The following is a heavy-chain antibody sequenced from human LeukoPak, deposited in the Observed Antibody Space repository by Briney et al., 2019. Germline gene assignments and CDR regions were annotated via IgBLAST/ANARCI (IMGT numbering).Heavy chain of an antibody. V-gene: IGHV3-66*01. Sequence: PGGSLRLSCRASGFTVNSNYMTWVRQAPGVGLEGVSVIYSGGTTYYADSVKGSFTFSRDNSKNTLDLQMNSLRAEDTAVYYCAKDRTHSFWSGLDYWGQGTLVTVSS. CDR1: GFTVNSNY. CDR3: AKDRTHSFWSGLDY. J-gene: IGHJ4*02. D-gene: IGHD3-3*01. CDR2: IYSGGTT.